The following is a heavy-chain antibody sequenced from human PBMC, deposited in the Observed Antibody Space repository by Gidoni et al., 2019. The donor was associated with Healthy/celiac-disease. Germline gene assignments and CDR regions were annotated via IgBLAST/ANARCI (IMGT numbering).Heavy chain of an antibody. CDR2: ISAYNGNT. D-gene: IGHD3-22*01. V-gene: IGHV1-18*01. CDR1: GYPFTSYG. CDR3: AKGVLLLDSSGYYLNYYYGMDV. J-gene: IGHJ6*02. Sequence: QVQLVQSGAEVKKPGASVKVSCKASGYPFTSYGIRWVRQAPGQGLEWMGWISAYNGNTNYAQKLQGRVTMTTDTSTSTAYMELRSLRSDDTAVYYCAKGVLLLDSSGYYLNYYYGMDVWGQGTTVTVSS.